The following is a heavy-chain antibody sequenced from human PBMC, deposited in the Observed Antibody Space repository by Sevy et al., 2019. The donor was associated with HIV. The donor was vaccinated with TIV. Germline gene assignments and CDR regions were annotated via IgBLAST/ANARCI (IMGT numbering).Heavy chain of an antibody. CDR3: ARGSRGTMGV. CDR2: INSDGYSI. V-gene: IGHV3-74*01. CDR1: GFNFNNYW. Sequence: GGSLRLSCTASGFNFNNYWMHWVRQVPGKGLVWVSRINSDGYSINYADFVKGRFTISRDNAKNTLYVQTNSLRAEDTAVYFCARGSRGTMGVWGQGTTVTVSS. J-gene: IGHJ6*02. D-gene: IGHD1-1*01.